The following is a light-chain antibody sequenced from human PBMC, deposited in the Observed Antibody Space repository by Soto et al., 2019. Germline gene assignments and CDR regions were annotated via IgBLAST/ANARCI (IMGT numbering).Light chain of an antibody. V-gene: IGLV1-40*01. Sequence: QSVLTQPPSVSGAPGQRLTISCTGSSSNIGAGYDVHWYQQLPGTAPKLLIYGNSNRPSGVPDRFSGSKSGTSASLAITGLQAEDEADYYCQSYDSSLSGSGVFGTGTKLTVL. J-gene: IGLJ1*01. CDR3: QSYDSSLSGSGV. CDR1: SSNIGAGYD. CDR2: GNS.